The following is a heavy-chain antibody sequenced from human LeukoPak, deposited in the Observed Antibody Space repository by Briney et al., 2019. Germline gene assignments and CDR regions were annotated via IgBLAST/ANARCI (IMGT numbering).Heavy chain of an antibody. V-gene: IGHV3-23*01. CDR2: ISGSGGST. CDR1: GFTFSSYA. D-gene: IGHD4-17*01. Sequence: LSGGSLRLSCAASGFTFSSYAMSWVRQAPGKGLEWVSAISGSGGSTYYADSVKGRFTISRDNSKNTLYLQMNSLRAEDTAVYYCARVDYGDCGFDYWGQGTLVTVSS. J-gene: IGHJ4*02. CDR3: ARVDYGDCGFDY.